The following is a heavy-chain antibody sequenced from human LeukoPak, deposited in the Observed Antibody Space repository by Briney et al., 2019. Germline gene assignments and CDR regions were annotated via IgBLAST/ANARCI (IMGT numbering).Heavy chain of an antibody. CDR1: GGSISSYY. D-gene: IGHD3-10*01. CDR2: MYYSGST. Sequence: PSETLSLTCTVSGGSISSYYWSWIRQPPGRGLEWIGYMYYSGSTNHNPSLKSRVTISVDTSKNQVSLKLSSVTAADTAVYYCVRVHRGYEALDVWGQGTTVTVSS. J-gene: IGHJ6*02. CDR3: VRVHRGYEALDV. V-gene: IGHV4-59*01.